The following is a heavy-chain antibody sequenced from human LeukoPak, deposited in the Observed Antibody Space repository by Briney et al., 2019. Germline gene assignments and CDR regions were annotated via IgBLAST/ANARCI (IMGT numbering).Heavy chain of an antibody. CDR3: ARAKLWLRPPLTNNWFDP. J-gene: IGHJ5*02. Sequence: SEILSLTCTVSGGSISSGDYYWSWIRQPPGKGLEWIGYIYYSGSTYYNPSLKSRVTISVDTSKNQFSLKLSSVTAADTAVYYCARAKLWLRPPLTNNWFDPWGQGTLVTVSS. D-gene: IGHD5-18*01. V-gene: IGHV4-30-4*01. CDR1: GGSISSGDYY. CDR2: IYYSGST.